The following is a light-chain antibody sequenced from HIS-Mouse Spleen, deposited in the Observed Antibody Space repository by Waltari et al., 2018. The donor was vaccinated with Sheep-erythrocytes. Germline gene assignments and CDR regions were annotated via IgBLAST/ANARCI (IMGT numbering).Light chain of an antibody. J-gene: IGKJ4*01. CDR1: QSISSW. Sequence: DIQMTQSPSTLSASVGDRVTITCRASQSISSWLAWYQQKPGKPPKLLIYKASSLESGVPSRCSGSGSGTEFTLTISSLQPDDFATYYCQQYNSYPLTFGGGTKVEIK. CDR2: KAS. V-gene: IGKV1-5*03. CDR3: QQYNSYPLT.